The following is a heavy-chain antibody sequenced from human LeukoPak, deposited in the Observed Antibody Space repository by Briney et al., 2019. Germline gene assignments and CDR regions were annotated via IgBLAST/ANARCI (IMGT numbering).Heavy chain of an antibody. J-gene: IGHJ4*02. CDR2: IYYSGST. V-gene: IGHV4-61*10. CDR3: ARSRGLRGPYVFDY. Sequence: SETLSLTCTVSGGSVSSGSYYWSWIRQPAGKGLEWIGYIYYSGSTNYNPSLKSRATISVDTSKNQFSLKLSSVAAADTAVYYCARSRGLRGPYVFDYWGQGTLVTVSS. CDR1: GGSVSSGSYY. D-gene: IGHD3-16*01.